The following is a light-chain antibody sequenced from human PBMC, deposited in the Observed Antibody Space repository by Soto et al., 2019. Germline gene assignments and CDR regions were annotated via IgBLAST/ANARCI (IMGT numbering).Light chain of an antibody. CDR3: QQYASSPPLT. J-gene: IGKJ4*01. CDR2: GAS. Sequence: EIVMTQSPATLSVSPGEIATLYFSASHSVRSSLAWYQQKPGQAPRLLIHGASTRAAGVPARFSGSGSGTEFTLTISSLQSEDFAVYYCQQYASSPPLTFGGGTKVDIK. V-gene: IGKV3-15*01. CDR1: HSVRSS.